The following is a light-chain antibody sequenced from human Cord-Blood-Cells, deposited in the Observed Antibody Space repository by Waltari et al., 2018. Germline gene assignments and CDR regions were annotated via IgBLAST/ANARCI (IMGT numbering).Light chain of an antibody. CDR2: AVA. CDR3: QQSYSTLT. CDR1: QSISSY. Sequence: DIQMTHSPSSLFTSVGDIFNITYRASQSISSYLNWYQQKQGKAPKPLIYAVASLQSGGPSMFRGSRSGTDFTLTISSLPPEDFATYYCQQSYSTLTFGGGTKVEIQ. J-gene: IGKJ4*01. V-gene: IGKV1-39*01.